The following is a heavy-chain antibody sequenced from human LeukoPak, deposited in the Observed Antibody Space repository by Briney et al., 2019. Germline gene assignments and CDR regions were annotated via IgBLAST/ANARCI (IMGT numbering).Heavy chain of an antibody. CDR3: ARGWLLYYFDY. CDR1: GFTFSDYY. D-gene: IGHD5-12*01. V-gene: IGHV3-11*01. CDR2: ISSSGSTI. Sequence: GGPLRLSCAASGFTFSDYYMNWIRQAPGKGLEWVSYISSSGSTIYYADSVKGRFTISRDNAKNSLYLQMNSLRAEDTAVYYCARGWLLYYFDYWGQGTLVTVSS. J-gene: IGHJ4*02.